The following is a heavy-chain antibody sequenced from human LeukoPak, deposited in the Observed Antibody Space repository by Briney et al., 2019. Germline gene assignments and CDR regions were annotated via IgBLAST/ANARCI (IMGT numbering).Heavy chain of an antibody. CDR1: GFIFSDYW. D-gene: IGHD5-12*01. J-gene: IGHJ4*02. Sequence: GGSLRLSCEASGFIFSDYWMTWVRQAPGKGLEWVANIDHNGNEKNYVDSVKGRFTISRDNAKNSLYLQMNSLRAEDTALYYCAKDTLPWGIVATSYYFDYWGQGTLVTVSS. CDR3: AKDTLPWGIVATSYYFDY. V-gene: IGHV3-7*03. CDR2: IDHNGNEK.